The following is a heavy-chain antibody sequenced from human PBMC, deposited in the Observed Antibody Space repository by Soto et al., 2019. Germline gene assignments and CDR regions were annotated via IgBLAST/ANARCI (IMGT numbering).Heavy chain of an antibody. CDR2: ISPFDGNT. CDR1: GYTFPTYG. D-gene: IGHD3-22*01. J-gene: IGHJ4*02. CDR3: ARRFSYDTGGFQYDYFDN. Sequence: QVRLLQSGAEVKKPGDSVKVSCKASGYTFPTYGISWVRQAPGQGLEWMGWISPFDGNTNDACNLLGRVRLTTDKSTSTAYMERRSLRSDDTALYYCARRFSYDTGGFQYDYFDNGGQGSQVTVSS. V-gene: IGHV1-18*04.